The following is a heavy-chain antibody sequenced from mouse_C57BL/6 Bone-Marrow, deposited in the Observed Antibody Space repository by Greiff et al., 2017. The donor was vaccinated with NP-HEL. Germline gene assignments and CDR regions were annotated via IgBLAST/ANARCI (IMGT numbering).Heavy chain of an antibody. CDR2: ISDGGSYT. CDR1: GFTFSSYA. V-gene: IGHV5-4*01. Sequence: DVMLVESGGGLVKPGGSLKLSCAASGFTFSSYAMSWVRQTPEKRLEWVATISDGGSYTYYPDYVKGRFTISRDNAKNNLYLQMSHLKSGDTAMYYCAREFDGYQYYCDYWGQGTTLTVSS. CDR3: AREFDGYQYYCDY. D-gene: IGHD2-3*01. J-gene: IGHJ2*01.